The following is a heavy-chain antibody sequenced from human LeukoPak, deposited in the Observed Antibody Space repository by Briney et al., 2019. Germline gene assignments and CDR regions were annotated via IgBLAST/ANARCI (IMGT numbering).Heavy chain of an antibody. D-gene: IGHD6-19*01. J-gene: IGHJ4*02. CDR1: GYTFTGCY. CDR3: ASRHSSGWYYFDY. CDR2: INPNSGGT. V-gene: IGHV1-2*02. Sequence: ASVKVSCKASGYTFTGCYMHWVRQAPGQGLEWMGWINPNSGGTNYAQKFQGRVTMTRDTSISTAYMELSRLRSDDTAVYYCASRHSSGWYYFDYWGQGTLVTVSS.